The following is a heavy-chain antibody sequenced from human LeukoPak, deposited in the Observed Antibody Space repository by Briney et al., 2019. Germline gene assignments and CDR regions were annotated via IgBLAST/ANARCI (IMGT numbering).Heavy chain of an antibody. V-gene: IGHV3-20*04. Sequence: GGSLRLSCAASGFTFDDYGMSWVRHAPGKGLEWVSGINWNGGSTVYADSVKGRFTISRDNAKNSLYLQMNSLRAEDTALYYCARLAGVSSGCSSTSCYALRYYYYYMDVWGKGTTVTVSS. CDR1: GFTFDDYG. J-gene: IGHJ6*03. D-gene: IGHD2-2*01. CDR3: ARLAGVSSGCSSTSCYALRYYYYYMDV. CDR2: INWNGGST.